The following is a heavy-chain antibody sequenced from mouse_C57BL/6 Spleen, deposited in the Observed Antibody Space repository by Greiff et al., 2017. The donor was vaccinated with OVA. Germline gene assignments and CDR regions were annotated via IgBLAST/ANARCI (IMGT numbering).Heavy chain of an antibody. CDR2: IDPANGNT. V-gene: IGHV14-3*01. D-gene: IGHD1-1*01. J-gene: IGHJ1*03. Sequence: EVKLMESVAELVRPGASVKLSCTASGFNIKNTYMHWVKQRPEQGLEWIGRIDPANGNTKYAPKFQGKATITAETSSNTAYLQLSSLTSEDTAIYYCARAPTTWGYFDVWGTGTTVTVSS. CDR1: GFNIKNTY. CDR3: ARAPTTWGYFDV.